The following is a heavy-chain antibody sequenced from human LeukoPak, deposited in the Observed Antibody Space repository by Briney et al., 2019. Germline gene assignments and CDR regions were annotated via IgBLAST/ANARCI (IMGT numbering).Heavy chain of an antibody. V-gene: IGHV4-30-4*01. CDR2: IYYSGSP. CDR1: GGSISSSNW. J-gene: IGHJ4*02. D-gene: IGHD5-12*01. CDR3: ARESPYIYSGYDRPFDY. Sequence: SETLSLTCAVSGGSISSSNWWSWVRQPPGKGLEWIGYIYYSGSPSYNPSLNSRVSISVDTSKNQFSLELISVTAADTAVYYCARESPYIYSGYDRPFDYWGQGTLVTVSS.